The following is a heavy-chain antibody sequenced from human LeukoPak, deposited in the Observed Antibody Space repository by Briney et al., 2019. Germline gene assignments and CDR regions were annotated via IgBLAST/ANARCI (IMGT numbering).Heavy chain of an antibody. V-gene: IGHV3-74*01. CDR2: INT. J-gene: IGHJ4*02. D-gene: IGHD3-22*01. CDR3: ARSGYFDY. CDR1: GFSISSYW. Sequence: AGGSLRLSCAASGFSISSYWMYWVRQAPGERPVWVSRINTDYADSVKGRFTMSRDNAKNTLYLQMNSLTAADTAVYYCARSGYFDYWSQGTLVTASS.